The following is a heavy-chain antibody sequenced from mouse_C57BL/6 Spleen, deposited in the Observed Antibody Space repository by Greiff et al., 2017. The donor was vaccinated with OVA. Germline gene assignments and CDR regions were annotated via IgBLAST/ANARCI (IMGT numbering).Heavy chain of an antibody. Sequence: VQLQQSGAELVRPGTSVTMSCKASGYTFTNYWIGWAKQRPGHGLEWIGDIYPGGGYTNYNEKFKGKATLTADKSSSTAYMQFSSLTSEDSAIYYCARSYGSSHWYFDVWGTGTTVTVSS. CDR2: IYPGGGYT. D-gene: IGHD1-1*01. J-gene: IGHJ1*03. V-gene: IGHV1-63*01. CDR1: GYTFTNYW. CDR3: ARSYGSSHWYFDV.